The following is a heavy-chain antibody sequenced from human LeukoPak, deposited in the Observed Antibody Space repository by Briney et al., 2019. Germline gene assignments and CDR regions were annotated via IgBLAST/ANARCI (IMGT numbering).Heavy chain of an antibody. CDR1: GGTFSSYA. D-gene: IGHD2-8*01. CDR3: ARSLGAEGVELYFDY. CDR2: IIPIFGTA. J-gene: IGHJ4*02. V-gene: IGHV1-69*13. Sequence: SVKVSCKASGGTFSSYAISWVRQAPGQGLEWMGGIIPIFGTANYAQKFQGRVTITADESTSTAYMELSSLRSEDTAVYYCARSLGAEGVELYFDYWGQGTLVTVSS.